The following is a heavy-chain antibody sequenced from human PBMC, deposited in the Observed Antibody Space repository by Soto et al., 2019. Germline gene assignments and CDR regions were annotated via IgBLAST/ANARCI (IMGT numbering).Heavy chain of an antibody. CDR1: GFTFDDYA. CDR3: AKDRFFGTPPYYMDV. J-gene: IGHJ6*03. D-gene: IGHD3-3*01. CDR2: ISWNSGSI. Sequence: GGSLRLSCAASGFTFDDYAMHWVRQAPGKGLEWVSGISWNSGSIGYADSVKGRFTISRDNAKNSLYLQMNSLRAEDTALYYCAKDRFFGTPPYYMDVWGKGTTVTVSS. V-gene: IGHV3-9*01.